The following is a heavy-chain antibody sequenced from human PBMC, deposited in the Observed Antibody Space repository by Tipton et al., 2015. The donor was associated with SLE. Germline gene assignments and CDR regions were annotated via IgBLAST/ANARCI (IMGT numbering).Heavy chain of an antibody. V-gene: IGHV3-23*01. D-gene: IGHD3-10*01. CDR3: AKNDLLWFGESYFDY. J-gene: IGHJ4*02. CDR1: GFTFSTYV. CDR2: ISGSGGST. Sequence: SLRLSCAASGFTFSTYVMTWVRQAPGKGLEWVSSISGSGGSTYYADSVRGRFTISRDNSKNTVSLQMNSLRAEDTAIYYCAKNDLLWFGESYFDYWGQGILVTVSS.